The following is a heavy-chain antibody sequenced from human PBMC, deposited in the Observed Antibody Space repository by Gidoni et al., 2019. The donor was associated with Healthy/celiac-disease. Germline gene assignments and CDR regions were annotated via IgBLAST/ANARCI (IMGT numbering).Heavy chain of an antibody. D-gene: IGHD6-6*01. CDR3: ARQGPIAARQGDYWYFDL. V-gene: IGHV3-33*01. CDR2: IWYDRSNK. J-gene: IGHJ2*01. CDR1: GFTFRSYG. Sequence: QVQLVESGGGVVQPGRSLRLSCPASGFTFRSYGMHWVRQAPGKGLEWVADIWYDRSNKYYADSVKGRFTISRDNSKNTLYLQMNSLRAEDTAVYYCARQGPIAARQGDYWYFDLWGRGTLVTVSS.